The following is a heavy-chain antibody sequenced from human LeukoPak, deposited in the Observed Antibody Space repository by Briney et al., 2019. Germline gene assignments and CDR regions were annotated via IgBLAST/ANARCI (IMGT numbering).Heavy chain of an antibody. V-gene: IGHV3-30*03. CDR1: GFTFSSYG. CDR3: ARLGPTGWIQLWLGYYFDY. D-gene: IGHD5-18*01. J-gene: IGHJ4*02. Sequence: GGSLRLSCAASGFTFSSYGMHWVRQAPGKGLEWVAVISYDGSNKYYADSVKGRFTISRDNSKNTLYLQMNSLRAEDTAVYYCARLGPTGWIQLWLGYYFDYWGQGTLVTVSS. CDR2: ISYDGSNK.